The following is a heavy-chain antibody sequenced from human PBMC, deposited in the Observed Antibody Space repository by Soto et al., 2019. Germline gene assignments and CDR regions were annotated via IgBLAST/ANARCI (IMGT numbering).Heavy chain of an antibody. CDR2: INAGNGNT. CDR1: GYTFSSYA. V-gene: IGHV1-3*01. Sequence: ASVKVSCTASGYTFSSYALHWVRQAPGPRLEWMGWINAGNGNTKYSQKFQGRVTINRDTSATTVYMELSSLRSEDTAVYYCARDGCSSTSCYVGNYMDVWGKGTTVTVSS. J-gene: IGHJ6*03. D-gene: IGHD2-2*01. CDR3: ARDGCSSTSCYVGNYMDV.